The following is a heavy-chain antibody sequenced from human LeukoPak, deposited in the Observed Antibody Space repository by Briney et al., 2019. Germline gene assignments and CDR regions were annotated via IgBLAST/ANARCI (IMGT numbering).Heavy chain of an antibody. CDR1: GFTFDDYT. D-gene: IGHD2-21*01. Sequence: GGSLRLFCVASGFTFDDYTMHWVRQARGKGLEWVSDTDWVTYIEGHADAVRGRFTISRQNAKNYLFMQMNTLRPEDTAVYHCAKAVLASSCVGCPVADAYDLGGQGTLVIVYS. J-gene: IGHJ3*01. CDR2: TDWVTYIE. CDR3: AKAVLASSCVGCPVADAYDL. V-gene: IGHV3-9*01.